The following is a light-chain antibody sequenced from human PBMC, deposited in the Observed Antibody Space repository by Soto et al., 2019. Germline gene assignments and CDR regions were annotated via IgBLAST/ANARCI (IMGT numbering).Light chain of an antibody. CDR3: FSYTTSDTVL. V-gene: IGLV2-14*01. CDR1: SSDIDAYHY. J-gene: IGLJ2*01. CDR2: AVN. Sequence: QSVLTQAASVSGSPGQSITISCTGTSSDIDAYHYVSWYQQRPGKAPKLMIYAVNNRPSGISNRFSGSKSGNTASLTISGLQAEDEAVYYCFSYTTSDTVLFGGGTKLTVL.